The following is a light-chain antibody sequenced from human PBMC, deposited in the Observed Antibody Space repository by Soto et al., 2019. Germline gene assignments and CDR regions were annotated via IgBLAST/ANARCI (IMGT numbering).Light chain of an antibody. CDR1: QYISTY. J-gene: IGKJ5*01. CDR2: AAS. V-gene: IGKV1-39*01. Sequence: DIQMTQSPSSLSASVGDRVSITCRASQYISTYLNWYQQKPGKAPKLLIYAASSLQSGVPSRFSGSGSGTDFTLTISSLQPEDFATYYCQQGYSTPPITFGQGTRLEIK. CDR3: QQGYSTPPIT.